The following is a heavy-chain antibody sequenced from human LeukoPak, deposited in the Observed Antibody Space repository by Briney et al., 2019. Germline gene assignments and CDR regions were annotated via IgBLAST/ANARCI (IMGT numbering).Heavy chain of an antibody. D-gene: IGHD2-2*01. CDR1: GYTFTSYG. J-gene: IGHJ4*02. V-gene: IGHV1-18*01. CDR2: ISAYNGNT. CDR3: ARDYCSSTSCHFDY. Sequence: ASVKVSCKASGYTFTSYGISWVRQAPGQGLEWMAWISAYNGNTNYAQKLQGRVTMTTDTSTSTAYMELRSLRSDDTAVHYCARDYCSSTSCHFDYWGQGTLVTVSS.